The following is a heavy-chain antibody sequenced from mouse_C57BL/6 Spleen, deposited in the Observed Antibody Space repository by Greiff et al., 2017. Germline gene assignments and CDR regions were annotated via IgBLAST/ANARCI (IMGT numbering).Heavy chain of an antibody. Sequence: DVHLVESGGGLVKPGGSLKLSCAASGFTFSDYGMHWVRQAPETGLEWVAYISSGSSTIYYADTVKGRFTISRDNAKNTLFLQMTSLRSEDTAMYYCARNLAMDYWGQGTSVTVSS. CDR2: ISSGSSTI. V-gene: IGHV5-17*01. CDR3: ARNLAMDY. CDR1: GFTFSDYG. J-gene: IGHJ4*01.